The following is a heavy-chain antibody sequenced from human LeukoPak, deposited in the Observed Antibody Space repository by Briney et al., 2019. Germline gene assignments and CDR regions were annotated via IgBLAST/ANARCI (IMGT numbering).Heavy chain of an antibody. V-gene: IGHV4-4*02. J-gene: IGHJ4*02. CDR3: ANRSDFWSGYAE. D-gene: IGHD3-3*01. Sequence: SETLSLTCAVSGGSISSSNWWSWVRQPPGKGLEWIGEIYHSGSTNYNPSLKSRVTISVDTSKNQFSLKLSSVTAADTAVYYCANRSDFWSGYAEWGQGTLVTVSS. CDR1: GGSISSSNW. CDR2: IYHSGST.